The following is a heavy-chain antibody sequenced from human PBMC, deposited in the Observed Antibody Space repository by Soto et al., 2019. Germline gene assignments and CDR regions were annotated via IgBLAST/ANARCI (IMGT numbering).Heavy chain of an antibody. D-gene: IGHD3-22*01. CDR3: ARGLYYYDSSGYYYY. V-gene: IGHV3-66*01. Sequence: GGSVRLSCAASGFTVSSNYMSWVRQAPGKGLEWVSVIYTGGSTYYADSVKGRFTISRDNSKNTLFLQMHSLRAEDTAVYYCARGLYYYDSSGYYYYWGQGTLVTVSS. CDR2: IYTGGST. J-gene: IGHJ4*02. CDR1: GFTVSSNY.